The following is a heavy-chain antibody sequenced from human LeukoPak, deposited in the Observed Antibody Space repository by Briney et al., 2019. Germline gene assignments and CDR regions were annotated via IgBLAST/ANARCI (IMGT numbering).Heavy chain of an antibody. CDR2: IYYSGTT. CDR1: GGSISSDY. D-gene: IGHD5-12*01. V-gene: IGHV4-59*01. CDR3: ARVSVSGYGYYYFDY. J-gene: IGHJ4*02. Sequence: SETLSLTCTVSGGSISSDYWSWIRQSPGKGLEWIGYIYYSGTTSYNPSLKSRVTISLDTSKNQFSLKLSSVTAADTAVYHCARVSVSGYGYYYFDYWGQGTLVTVSS.